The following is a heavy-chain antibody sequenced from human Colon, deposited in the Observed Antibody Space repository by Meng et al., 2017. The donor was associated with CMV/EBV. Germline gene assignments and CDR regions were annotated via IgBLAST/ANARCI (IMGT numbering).Heavy chain of an antibody. CDR1: GYTLTDYY. D-gene: IGHD2-2*01. Sequence: ASVKVSCKSSGYTLTDYYLHWVRQAPGQGLEWMGRINPNNGGTKYAPKFQGRVTLTRDTSISTAYMELSSLTSDDTAVYYGAREGTARYQLDPNVYGMDVWGQGTTVTVSS. CDR2: INPNNGGT. J-gene: IGHJ6*02. CDR3: AREGTARYQLDPNVYGMDV. V-gene: IGHV1-2*06.